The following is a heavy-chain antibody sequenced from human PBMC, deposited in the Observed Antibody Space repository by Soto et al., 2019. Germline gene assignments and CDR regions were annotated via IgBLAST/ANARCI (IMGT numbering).Heavy chain of an antibody. V-gene: IGHV3-9*01. Sequence: PGGSLRLSCAASGFTFDDYAMHWVRQAPGKGLEWVSGISWNSGSIGYADSVKGRFTISRDNAKNSLYLQMNSLRAEDTALYYCAKDIMVRGVINVYWGQGTLVTVSS. CDR1: GFTFDDYA. J-gene: IGHJ4*02. CDR3: AKDIMVRGVINVY. D-gene: IGHD3-10*01. CDR2: ISWNSGSI.